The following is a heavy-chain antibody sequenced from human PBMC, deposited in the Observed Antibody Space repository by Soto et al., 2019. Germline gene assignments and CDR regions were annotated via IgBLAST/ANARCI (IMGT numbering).Heavy chain of an antibody. CDR1: GYTFSTYY. D-gene: IGHD3-16*01. Sequence: QVQLVQSGAEVKKPGASVKVSCKASGYTFSTYYMHWVRQAPGQGYEWMGIINPSGGSTTYAQKLQGRVTMTRDMSTTTVYMELSSLRSEDTAVYYCARYDYNGYYFDYWGQGTLVTVSS. CDR3: ARYDYNGYYFDY. J-gene: IGHJ4*02. CDR2: INPSGGST. V-gene: IGHV1-46*04.